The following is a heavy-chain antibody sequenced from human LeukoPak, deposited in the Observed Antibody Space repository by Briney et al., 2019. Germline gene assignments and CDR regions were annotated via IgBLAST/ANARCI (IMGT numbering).Heavy chain of an antibody. CDR2: IIPIFGTA. J-gene: IGHJ4*02. Sequence: SVTVSCMASGGTFSSYAISWVRQAPGQGLEWVGGIIPIFGTANYTQKFQGRVTITADESTSTAYMGLSSLRSEDTAVYCCARVFLDYGGNSGEFDYWGQGTLVTVSS. V-gene: IGHV1-69*13. CDR3: ARVFLDYGGNSGEFDY. CDR1: GGTFSSYA. D-gene: IGHD4-23*01.